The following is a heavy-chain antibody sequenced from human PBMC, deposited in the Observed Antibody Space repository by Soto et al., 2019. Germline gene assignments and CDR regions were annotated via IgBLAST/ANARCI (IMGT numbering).Heavy chain of an antibody. Sequence: GGSLRLSCAASGFSVTNYWISWVRQAPGKGLEWVANVRRDGRDEYYADSVRGRFTISRDNAKNSVYLQMDSLRAEDTAVYYCASLDSMAAARGYWGQGTHLTVSS. J-gene: IGHJ4*02. CDR1: GFSVTNYW. CDR2: VRRDGRDE. D-gene: IGHD6-6*01. V-gene: IGHV3-7*03. CDR3: ASLDSMAAARGY.